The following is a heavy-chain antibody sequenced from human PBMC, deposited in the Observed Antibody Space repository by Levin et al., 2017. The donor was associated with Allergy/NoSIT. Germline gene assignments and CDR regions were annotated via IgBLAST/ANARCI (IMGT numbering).Heavy chain of an antibody. CDR2: ISWDGVNT. Sequence: GGSLRLSCAASGFTFDDYTMHWVRQAPGKGPEWVSLISWDGVNTYYADSVKGRFTISRDNSKNSLYLQMNSLRTEDTALYYCAKDFLPTSIGNYYYMDVWGKGTTVTVSS. V-gene: IGHV3-43*01. D-gene: IGHD2-2*01. CDR1: GFTFDDYT. J-gene: IGHJ6*03. CDR3: AKDFLPTSIGNYYYMDV.